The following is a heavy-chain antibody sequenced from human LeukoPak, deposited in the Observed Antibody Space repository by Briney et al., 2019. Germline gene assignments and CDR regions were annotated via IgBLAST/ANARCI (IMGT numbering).Heavy chain of an antibody. CDR1: GFTFSSYA. V-gene: IGHV3-30-3*01. CDR3: AKGIAAAGHFDY. D-gene: IGHD6-13*01. CDR2: ISYDGSNK. Sequence: PGGSLRLSCAAPGFTFSSYAMHWVRQAPGKGLEWVAVISYDGSNKYYADSVKGRFTISRDSSKNTLYLQMNSLRAEDAAVYYCAKGIAAAGHFDYWGQGTLVTVSS. J-gene: IGHJ4*02.